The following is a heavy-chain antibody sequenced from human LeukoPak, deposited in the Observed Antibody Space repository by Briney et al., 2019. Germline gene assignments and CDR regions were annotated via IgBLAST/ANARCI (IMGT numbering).Heavy chain of an antibody. CDR1: GYTFTSYG. V-gene: IGHV1-18*01. J-gene: IGHJ4*02. Sequence: ASVKVSCKASGYTFTSYGISWVRQAPGRGLEWMGWISAYNGNTNYAQKLQGRVTMTTDTSTSTAYMGLRSLRSDDTAVYYCARDQVGYSSGWYNFEWGQGTLVTVSS. D-gene: IGHD6-19*01. CDR2: ISAYNGNT. CDR3: ARDQVGYSSGWYNFE.